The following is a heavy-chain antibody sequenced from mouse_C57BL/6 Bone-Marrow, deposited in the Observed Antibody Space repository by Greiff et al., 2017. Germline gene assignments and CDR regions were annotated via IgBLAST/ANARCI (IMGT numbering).Heavy chain of an antibody. V-gene: IGHV5-15*01. D-gene: IGHD1-1*01. CDR3: ARRQLRAMDY. CDR2: ISNLAYSI. J-gene: IGHJ4*01. Sequence: EVKLVESGGGLVQPGGSLKLSCAASGFTFSDYGMAWVRQAPRTGPEWVAFISNLAYSIYYADTVTGRFTISRENAKNTLYLEMSSLRSEDTAMYYCARRQLRAMDYWGQGTSVTVSS. CDR1: GFTFSDYG.